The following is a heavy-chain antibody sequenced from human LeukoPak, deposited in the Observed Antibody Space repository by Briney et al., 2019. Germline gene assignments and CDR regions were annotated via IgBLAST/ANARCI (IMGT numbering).Heavy chain of an antibody. CDR2: IDTDGSSA. V-gene: IGHV3-74*01. J-gene: IGHJ4*02. CDR1: GFTFSDYW. CDR3: ASALTTVTPHFHY. Sequence: GRSLRLSCAASGFTFSDYWMHWVRQAPGKGLVWVSRIDTDGSSATYADSVKGGFTISRDNAKNTVYLQMNSLRVEDTGVYSCASALTTVTPHFHYWGQGTLVTVSS. D-gene: IGHD4-17*01.